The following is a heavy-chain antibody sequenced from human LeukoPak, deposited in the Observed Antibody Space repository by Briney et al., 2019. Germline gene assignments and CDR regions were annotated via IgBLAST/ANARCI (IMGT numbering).Heavy chain of an antibody. CDR3: ARDRDEVLLWFGELIPAGYFAY. Sequence: ASVKVSCKASGYTFTGYYMHWVRQAPGQGLECMGWINPNSGGTNYAQKFQGRVTMTRDTSISTAYMELSRLRSDDTAVYYCARDRDEVLLWFGELIPAGYFAYWGQGTLVTVSS. CDR1: GYTFTGYY. D-gene: IGHD3-10*01. CDR2: INPNSGGT. J-gene: IGHJ4*02. V-gene: IGHV1-2*02.